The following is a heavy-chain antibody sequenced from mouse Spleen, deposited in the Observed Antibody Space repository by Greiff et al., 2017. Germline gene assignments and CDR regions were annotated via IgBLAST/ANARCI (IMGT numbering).Heavy chain of an antibody. Sequence: VKLVESGPGLVQPSQSLSITCTVSGFSLTSYGLHWVRQSPGKGLEWLGVIWRGGSTDYNAAFMSRLSITKDNSKSQVFFKMNSLQADDTAIYYCAKNHDYDYAMDYWGQGTSVTVSS. J-gene: IGHJ4*01. CDR2: IWRGGST. V-gene: IGHV2-5*01. D-gene: IGHD2-4*01. CDR1: GFSLTSYG. CDR3: AKNHDYDYAMDY.